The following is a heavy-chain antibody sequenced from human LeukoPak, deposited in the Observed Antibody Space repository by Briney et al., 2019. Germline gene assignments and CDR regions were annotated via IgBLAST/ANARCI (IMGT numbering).Heavy chain of an antibody. CDR3: ARVSGGSKSPRDYYYYMDV. D-gene: IGHD1-26*01. CDR1: GYTFTSYG. CDR2: ISAYNGNT. J-gene: IGHJ6*03. Sequence: ASVKVSCKASGYTFTSYGISWVRQAPGQGLEWVGWISAYNGNTDYAQKLQGRVTMTTDTSTSTAYMELRSLRSDDTAVYYCARVSGGSKSPRDYYYYMDVWGKGTTVTVSS. V-gene: IGHV1-18*01.